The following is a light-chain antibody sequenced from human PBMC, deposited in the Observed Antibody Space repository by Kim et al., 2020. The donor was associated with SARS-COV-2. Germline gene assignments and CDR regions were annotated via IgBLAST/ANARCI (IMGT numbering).Light chain of an antibody. CDR1: QSVSSN. J-gene: IGKJ1*01. CDR3: QQYNNWWT. Sequence: SVSPGERATLPCRARQSVSSNLAWYQQKPGQAPRLLIYGASTRATGIPARFSGSGSGTEFTLTISSLQSEDFAVYYCQQYNNWWTFGQGTKVDIK. CDR2: GAS. V-gene: IGKV3-15*01.